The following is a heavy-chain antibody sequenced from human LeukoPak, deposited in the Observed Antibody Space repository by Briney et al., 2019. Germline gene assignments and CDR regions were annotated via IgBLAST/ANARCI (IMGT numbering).Heavy chain of an antibody. Sequence: PSETLSLTCTVSGDSISSSTYYWGWIRQPPGKGLEWIGNIYSSGSTYYNPSLKSRVTISADTSKNQFSLNLRSVTAADTAVYYCARLWDYYDTSGPALGHWGQGTLVTVSS. CDR2: IYSSGST. CDR1: GDSISSSTYY. J-gene: IGHJ4*02. CDR3: ARLWDYYDTSGPALGH. D-gene: IGHD3-22*01. V-gene: IGHV4-39*01.